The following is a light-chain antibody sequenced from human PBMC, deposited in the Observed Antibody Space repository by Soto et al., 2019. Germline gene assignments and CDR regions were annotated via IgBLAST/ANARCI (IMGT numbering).Light chain of an antibody. CDR1: QNVRIY. CDR2: QTS. CDR3: QQYNNWPRT. V-gene: IGKV1-5*03. J-gene: IGKJ1*01. Sequence: DIQMTQSPSTLSASVGDRVTITCRASQNVRIYLAWYQQKPGKAPKLLIYQTSSLQSGVPSRFSGSGSETEFTLTISSLQSEDFAVYYCQQYNNWPRTFGQGTKVDIK.